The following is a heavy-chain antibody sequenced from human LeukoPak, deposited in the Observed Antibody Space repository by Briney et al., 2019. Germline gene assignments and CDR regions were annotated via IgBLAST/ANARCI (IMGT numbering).Heavy chain of an antibody. J-gene: IGHJ4*02. CDR3: ARGLEYSSSSLGG. V-gene: IGHV1-69*05. CDR1: GGTFSSYA. D-gene: IGHD6-6*01. CDR2: IIPIFGTA. Sequence: SVKVSCKASGGTFSSYAISWVRQAPGQGLEWMGGIIPIFGTANYAQKFQGRVTITTDESTSTAYMELSSLRSEDTAVYYCARGLEYSSSSLGGWGQGTLVTVSS.